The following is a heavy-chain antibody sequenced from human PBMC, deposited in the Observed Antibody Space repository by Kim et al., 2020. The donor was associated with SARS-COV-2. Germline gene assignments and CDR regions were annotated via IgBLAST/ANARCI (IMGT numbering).Heavy chain of an antibody. Sequence: SETLSLTCTVSGGSISSYYWSWIRQPAGKGLEWIGRIYTSGSTNYNPSLKSRVTMSVDTSKNQFSLKLSSVTAADTAVYYCARAAYYYDSSGYYYVGYGMDVWGQGTTVTVSS. CDR3: ARAAYYYDSSGYYYVGYGMDV. CDR2: IYTSGST. D-gene: IGHD3-22*01. V-gene: IGHV4-4*07. CDR1: GGSISSYY. J-gene: IGHJ6*02.